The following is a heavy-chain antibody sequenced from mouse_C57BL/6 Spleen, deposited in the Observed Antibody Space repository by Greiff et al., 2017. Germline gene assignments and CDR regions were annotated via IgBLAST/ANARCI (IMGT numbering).Heavy chain of an antibody. CDR2: ISYDGSN. CDR1: GYSITSCYY. J-gene: IGHJ2*01. V-gene: IGHV3-6*01. CDR3: AGITGTREYYFDY. Sequence: DVQLQESGPGLVKPSQSLSLTCSVTGYSITSCYYWNWIRQFPGNKLEWMGYISYDGSNNYNPSLKNRTSITRDTSKNQFFLKLNSVTTEDTATYYGAGITGTREYYFDYWGQGTTLTVSS. D-gene: IGHD4-1*01.